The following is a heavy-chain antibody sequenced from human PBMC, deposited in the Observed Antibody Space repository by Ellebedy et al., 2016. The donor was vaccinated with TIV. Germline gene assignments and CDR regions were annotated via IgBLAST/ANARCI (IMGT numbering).Heavy chain of an antibody. J-gene: IGHJ5*02. CDR1: GFTFHSYG. D-gene: IGHD3-10*01. V-gene: IGHV3-30*02. CDR3: AKVLFAFGEFESPFDP. CDR2: IRYDGSDK. Sequence: GGSLRLSCAASGFTFHSYGMHWVRQAPGKGLEWVTFIRYDGSDKYYADSVKGRFTVSRANSKNTLTLQMNSLRLEDTAVYYCAKVLFAFGEFESPFDPWGQGTLVIVSS.